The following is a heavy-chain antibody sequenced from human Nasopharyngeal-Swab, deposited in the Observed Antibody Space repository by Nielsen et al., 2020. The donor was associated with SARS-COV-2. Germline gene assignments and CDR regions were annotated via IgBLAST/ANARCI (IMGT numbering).Heavy chain of an antibody. J-gene: IGHJ5*02. V-gene: IGHV3-30*18. CDR2: ISYDGSYS. CDR3: AKDVLSSGWWGFDP. D-gene: IGHD6-19*01. Sequence: VRQMPGKGLEWMALISYDGSYSYYADSMKGRFTISRDNSKNTLYLQVDSLRTDGTAVYYCAKDVLSSGWWGFDPWGQGTQVTVSS.